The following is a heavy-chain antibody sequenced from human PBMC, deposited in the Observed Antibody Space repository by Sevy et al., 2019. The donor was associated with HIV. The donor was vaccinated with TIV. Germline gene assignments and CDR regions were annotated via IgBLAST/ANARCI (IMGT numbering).Heavy chain of an antibody. CDR2: IGSSSGTT. CDR1: GFTFNSHS. Sequence: GGSLRLSCAASGFTFNSHSMNWVHQAPGKELEWISYIGSSSGTTYYADSVKGRFTISRDNAKNSLYLQVNSLRDEDTAVYYCARENCSGGTCYLDFDYRGQGTLVTVSS. V-gene: IGHV3-48*02. CDR3: ARENCSGGTCYLDFDY. J-gene: IGHJ4*02. D-gene: IGHD2-15*01.